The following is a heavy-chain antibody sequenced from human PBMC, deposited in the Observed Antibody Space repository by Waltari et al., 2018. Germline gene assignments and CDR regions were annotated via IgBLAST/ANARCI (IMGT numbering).Heavy chain of an antibody. Sequence: QVQLVESGGGVVQPGGSLRLSCAASGFTFSSYGMHWVRQAPGKGLEWVALIRYDGSNKYYADSVKGRFTISRDNSKNTLYLQMNSLRAEDTAVYYCAKEDSYGFFDYWGQGTLVTVSS. V-gene: IGHV3-30*02. D-gene: IGHD5-18*01. J-gene: IGHJ4*02. CDR1: GFTFSSYG. CDR2: IRYDGSNK. CDR3: AKEDSYGFFDY.